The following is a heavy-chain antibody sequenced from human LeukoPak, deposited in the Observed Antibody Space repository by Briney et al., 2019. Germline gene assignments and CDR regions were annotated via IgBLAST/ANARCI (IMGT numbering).Heavy chain of an antibody. J-gene: IGHJ4*02. CDR1: GGSFSGYY. CDR2: INHSGST. Sequence: SETLSLTCAVYGGSFSGYYWSWIRQPPGKGLEWIGEINHSGSTNYNPSLKSRVTISVDTSKNQFSLKLSSVTAADTAVYYCARQLGYCTNGVCPYYFDYWGQGTLVTVSS. V-gene: IGHV4-34*01. D-gene: IGHD2-8*01. CDR3: ARQLGYCTNGVCPYYFDY.